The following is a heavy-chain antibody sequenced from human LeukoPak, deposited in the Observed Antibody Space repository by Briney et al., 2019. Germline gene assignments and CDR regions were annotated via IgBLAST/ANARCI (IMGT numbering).Heavy chain of an antibody. V-gene: IGHV4-59*08. Sequence: SETLSLTCTVSGGSMSSYYWSRIQQPPGKGLEWIGYIYYSGSTNYNPSLKSRVTISVDTSKNQFSLKLSSVTAADTAVYYCARHGTNGLSLNWFDPWGQGTLVTVSS. CDR1: GGSMSSYY. D-gene: IGHD2-8*01. CDR3: ARHGTNGLSLNWFDP. CDR2: IYYSGST. J-gene: IGHJ5*02.